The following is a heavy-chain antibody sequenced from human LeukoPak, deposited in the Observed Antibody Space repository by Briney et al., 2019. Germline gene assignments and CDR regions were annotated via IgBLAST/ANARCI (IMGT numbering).Heavy chain of an antibody. J-gene: IGHJ4*02. V-gene: IGHV3-30*02. CDR2: IRYDGSNK. CDR3: AKDDAQDYYDSSGYVDY. D-gene: IGHD3-22*01. Sequence: GGSLRLSCAASGFTFSSYGMHWVRQAPGKGLEWVAFIRYDGSNKYYADSVKGRFTISRDNSKNTLYLQMNSLRAEDTAVYYCAKDDAQDYYDSSGYVDYWGQGTLVTVSS. CDR1: GFTFSSYG.